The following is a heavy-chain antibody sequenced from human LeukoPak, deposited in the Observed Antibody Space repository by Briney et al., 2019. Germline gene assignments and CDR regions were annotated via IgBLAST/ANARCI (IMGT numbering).Heavy chain of an antibody. Sequence: ASVTVSCKASGYTFTGYYMHWVRQVPGQALEWMGWINPNNGGTNYAQKFQGRVTMTRDTSITTAYMELSRLRSDDTAVYYCARGFSSWYLSPYYLEYCGQGTPVTVSS. V-gene: IGHV1-2*02. CDR3: ARGFSSWYLSPYYLEY. D-gene: IGHD6-13*01. J-gene: IGHJ4*02. CDR2: INPNNGGT. CDR1: GYTFTGYY.